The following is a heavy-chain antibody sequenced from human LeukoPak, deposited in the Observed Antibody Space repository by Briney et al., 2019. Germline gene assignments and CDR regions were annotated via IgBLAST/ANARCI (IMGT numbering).Heavy chain of an antibody. CDR3: ARERVVRGTSDLGHAGENDY. J-gene: IGHJ4*02. CDR1: GYTFTSYY. Sequence: ASVKVSCKASGYTFTSYYMHWVRQAPGQGLEWMGIINPSGGSTSYAQKFQGRVTMTRDTSTSTVYMELSSLRSEDTAVYYCARERVVRGTSDLGHAGENDYWGQGTLVTVSS. CDR2: INPSGGST. D-gene: IGHD2-2*01. V-gene: IGHV1-46*01.